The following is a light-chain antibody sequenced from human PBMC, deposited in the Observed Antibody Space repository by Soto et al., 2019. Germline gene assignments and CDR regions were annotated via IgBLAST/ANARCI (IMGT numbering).Light chain of an antibody. CDR1: QGISDF. CDR3: QQTYIMPFT. J-gene: IGKJ3*01. Sequence: DVQMTQSPSSLSASVGDRVTITYRASQGISDFLNWYQQRPGKAPNLLIYAASSLESGVPSRFSGSGSETDFTLTISSLQPEEFATYYCQQTYIMPFTFGPGTKVDFK. CDR2: AAS. V-gene: IGKV1-39*01.